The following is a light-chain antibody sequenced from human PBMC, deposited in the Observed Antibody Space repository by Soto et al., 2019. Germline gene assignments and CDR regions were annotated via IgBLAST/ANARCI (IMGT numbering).Light chain of an antibody. V-gene: IGKV3-15*01. CDR3: QQYNNWPPIT. Sequence: DIVLTQPPGTLSLSPGDRATLSCRASQRVGSNYLAWYQQKSGQPPRLLIHGASSRATGIPARFSGSGSGTEFTLTISSLQSEDFAVYYCQQYNNWPPITFGQGTRLEIK. CDR2: GAS. CDR1: QRVGSN. J-gene: IGKJ5*01.